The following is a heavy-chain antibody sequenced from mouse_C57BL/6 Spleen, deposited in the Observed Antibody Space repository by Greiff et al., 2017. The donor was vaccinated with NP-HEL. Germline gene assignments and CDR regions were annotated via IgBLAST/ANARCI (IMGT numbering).Heavy chain of an antibody. Sequence: VQLQQSGPELVKPGASVKMSCKASGYTFTDYNMHWVKQSHGKSLEWIGYINPNNGGTSYNQKFKGKATLTVNKSSSTAYMELRSLTSEDSAVYYCARENLGGYAWFAYWGQGTLVTVSA. J-gene: IGHJ3*01. V-gene: IGHV1-22*01. D-gene: IGHD2-2*01. CDR2: INPNNGGT. CDR3: ARENLGGYAWFAY. CDR1: GYTFTDYN.